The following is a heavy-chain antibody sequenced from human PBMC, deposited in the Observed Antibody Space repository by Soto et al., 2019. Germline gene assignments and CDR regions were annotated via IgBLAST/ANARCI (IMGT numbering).Heavy chain of an antibody. J-gene: IGHJ5*02. CDR2: IYHSGRT. V-gene: IGHV4-38-2*02. CDR1: GYSISSGYY. CDR3: AREGFITIIVVVHQGWFDP. D-gene: IGHD3-22*01. Sequence: AETLSLTCAVSGYSISSGYYWGWIRQPPGKGLEWIGSIYHSGRTYYNPSLKSRVTISVETSKNQFSLKLSSMTAADTAVYYCAREGFITIIVVVHQGWFDPWGQGTLVTV.